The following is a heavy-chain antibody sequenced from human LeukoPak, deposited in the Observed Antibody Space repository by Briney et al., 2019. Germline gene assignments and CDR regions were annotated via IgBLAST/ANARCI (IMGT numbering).Heavy chain of an antibody. CDR3: ARDLGGYVRAFDI. Sequence: PSETLSLTCTVSGGSISRYYWSWIRQPAGKGLEWIGRIHSSGSTNYNPSLKSRVTISVDKSKNQFSLKLSSVTAADTAVYYCARDLGGYVRAFDIWGQGTMVTVSS. CDR1: GGSISRYY. D-gene: IGHD3-16*01. V-gene: IGHV4-4*07. CDR2: IHSSGST. J-gene: IGHJ3*02.